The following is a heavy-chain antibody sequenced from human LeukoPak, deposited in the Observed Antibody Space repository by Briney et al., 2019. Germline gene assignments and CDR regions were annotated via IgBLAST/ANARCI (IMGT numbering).Heavy chain of an antibody. Sequence: SETLSLTCAVYGGSFSDYYWSWIRQSPGKGLEWIGEINHSGSTNYNPSLKSRVTISVDTSKNQFSLKLSSVTAADTAVYYCARGVYSSGPWGQGTLVTVSS. D-gene: IGHD6-19*01. CDR3: ARGVYSSGP. J-gene: IGHJ4*02. V-gene: IGHV4-34*01. CDR1: GGSFSDYY. CDR2: INHSGST.